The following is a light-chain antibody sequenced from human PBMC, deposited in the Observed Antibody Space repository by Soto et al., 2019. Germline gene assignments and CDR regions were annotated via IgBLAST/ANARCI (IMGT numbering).Light chain of an antibody. Sequence: DIVMTQSPDSLAVSLGERATINCKSSQSALYSSNNKNYLAWYQQRPGQPPKLLIYWASTRESGVPDRFSGSGSWTDFTLTITSLQAEDVAVYYCQQYESTPPTFGQGTKLEIK. CDR2: WAS. CDR3: QQYESTPPT. J-gene: IGKJ2*01. V-gene: IGKV4-1*01. CDR1: QSALYSSNNKNY.